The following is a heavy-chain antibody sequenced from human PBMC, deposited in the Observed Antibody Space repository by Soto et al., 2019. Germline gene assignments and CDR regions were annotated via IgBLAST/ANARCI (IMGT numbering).Heavy chain of an antibody. J-gene: IGHJ4*02. CDR3: VRDRWAGVPDYFDT. CDR2: IKSKTDGGTT. Sequence: VGSLRLSCAASGFTFSNAWMSWVRQAPGKGLEWVGRIKSKTDGGTTDYAAPVKGRFTISRDDSKNTLYLQMNSLKTEDTARYYCVRDRWAGVPDYFDTWGQGTLVTVSS. D-gene: IGHD1-26*01. V-gene: IGHV3-15*01. CDR1: GFTFSNAW.